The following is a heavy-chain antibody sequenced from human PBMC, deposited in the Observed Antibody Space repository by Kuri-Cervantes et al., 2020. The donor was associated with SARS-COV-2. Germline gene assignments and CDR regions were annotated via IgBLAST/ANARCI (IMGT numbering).Heavy chain of an antibody. V-gene: IGHV5-51*01. CDR2: IYPGDSDT. D-gene: IGHD3-22*01. CDR1: GYSFTSYW. J-gene: IGHJ3*02. Sequence: GESLKISCTGSGYSFTSYWIGWVRQMPGKGLEWMGIIYPGDSDTRYSPYFQGQVTISADKSISTAYLQWSSLKASDTAMYYCARPPYYYDSSVYPGSVVAFDIWGQGTMVTVSS. CDR3: ARPPYYYDSSVYPGSVVAFDI.